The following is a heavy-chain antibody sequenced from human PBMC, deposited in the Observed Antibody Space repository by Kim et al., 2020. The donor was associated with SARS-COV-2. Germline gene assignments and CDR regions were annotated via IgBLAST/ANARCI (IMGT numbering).Heavy chain of an antibody. J-gene: IGHJ6*02. D-gene: IGHD3-22*01. CDR3: ARDLYYDSSGYTQTTGYYYGMDV. CDR2: IYYSGST. CDR1: GGSISSYY. V-gene: IGHV4-59*01. Sequence: SETLSLTCTVSGGSISSYYWSWIRQPPGKGLEWIGYIYYSGSTNYNPSLKSRVTISVDTSKNQFSLKLSSVTAADTAVYYCARDLYYDSSGYTQTTGYYYGMDVWGQGTTVTVSS.